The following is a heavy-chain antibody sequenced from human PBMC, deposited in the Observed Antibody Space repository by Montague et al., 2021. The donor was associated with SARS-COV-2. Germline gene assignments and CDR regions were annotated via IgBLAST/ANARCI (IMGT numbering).Heavy chain of an antibody. CDR1: GGSIRTTSFY. Sequence: SETLSLTCTVSGGSIRTTSFYWGWIRQPPGKGLEWVGSIYYSGTTYYNSSLMSQVTISIDTSKNHFSPKLRSVTAADTAIYYCASPGGYFAHWGQGALVTVSS. D-gene: IGHD1-14*01. CDR2: IYYSGTT. CDR3: ASPGGYFAH. V-gene: IGHV4-39*02. J-gene: IGHJ4*02.